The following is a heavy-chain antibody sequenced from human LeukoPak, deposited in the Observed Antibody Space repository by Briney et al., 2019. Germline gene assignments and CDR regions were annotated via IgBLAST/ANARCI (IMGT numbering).Heavy chain of an antibody. V-gene: IGHV3-23*01. Sequence: PGGSLRLSCAASGFTFSSYAMSWVRQAPGKGLEWVSAVSGRGGSTYCADSLKGRFTISRDNSKNTLYLQMNSLRAEDTAVYYCARGVEQWPGDFYYYGMDVWGQGTTVTVSS. J-gene: IGHJ6*02. CDR1: GFTFSSYA. CDR3: ARGVEQWPGDFYYYGMDV. D-gene: IGHD6-19*01. CDR2: VSGRGGST.